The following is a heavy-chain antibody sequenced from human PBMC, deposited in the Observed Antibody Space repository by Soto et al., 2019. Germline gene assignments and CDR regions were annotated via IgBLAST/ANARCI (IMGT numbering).Heavy chain of an antibody. D-gene: IGHD3-10*01. CDR1: GFTVSSNY. CDR3: ARTRYYYGSGSYYTLPHAFDI. CDR2: IYSGGST. V-gene: IGHV3-53*04. Sequence: GGSLRLSCAASGFTVSSNYMSWVRQAPGKGLEWVSVIYSGGSTYYADSVKGRFTISRHNSKNTLYLQMNSLRAEDTAVYYCARTRYYYGSGSYYTLPHAFDIWGQGTMVTVSS. J-gene: IGHJ3*02.